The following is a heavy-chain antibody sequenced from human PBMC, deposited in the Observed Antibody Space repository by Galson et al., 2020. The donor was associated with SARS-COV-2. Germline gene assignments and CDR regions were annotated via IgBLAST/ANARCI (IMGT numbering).Heavy chain of an antibody. CDR2: ITGSGVDT. CDR3: AKDRYHSTSSNDY. CDR1: GFTFDNYA. D-gene: IGHD6-6*01. Sequence: GESLKISCAASGFTFDNYAMSWVRQAPGKGLEWVSLITGSGVDTYYADSAKGRFTISRDNSMNTLSLQMNSLRAEDTAIYYCAKDRYHSTSSNDYWGQGTLVTVAS. J-gene: IGHJ4*02. V-gene: IGHV3-23*01.